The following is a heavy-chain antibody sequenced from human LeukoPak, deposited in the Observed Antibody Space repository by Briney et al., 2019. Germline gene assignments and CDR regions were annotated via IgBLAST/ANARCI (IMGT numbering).Heavy chain of an antibody. J-gene: IGHJ3*02. D-gene: IGHD4-17*01. Sequence: SQTLSLTCTVSGGSIGSTTYYWSWIRQHPGKGLEWIGYIYYSGSTYYNPSLKSRVTISVDTSKNQFSLKLSSVTAADTAVYYCARHRNNGDYLATDAFDIWGQGTMVTVSS. CDR2: IYYSGST. CDR3: ARHRNNGDYLATDAFDI. CDR1: GGSIGSTTYY. V-gene: IGHV4-30-4*08.